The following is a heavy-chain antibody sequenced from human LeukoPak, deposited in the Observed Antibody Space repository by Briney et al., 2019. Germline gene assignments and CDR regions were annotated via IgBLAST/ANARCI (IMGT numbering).Heavy chain of an antibody. V-gene: IGHV3-30*02. CDR2: IWYDGSNE. CDR1: GFSFRSYA. Sequence: PGGSLRLSCAASGFSFRSYAMHWVRQAPGKGLEWVTFIWYDGSNEYYADSVKGRFTTSRDNSKNTLYLQMNSLRAEDTAVYYCVKDTSYGMDVWGQGTTVTVSS. CDR3: VKDTSYGMDV. J-gene: IGHJ6*02.